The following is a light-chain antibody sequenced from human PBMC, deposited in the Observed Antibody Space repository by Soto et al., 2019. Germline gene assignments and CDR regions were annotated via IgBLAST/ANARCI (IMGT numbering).Light chain of an antibody. CDR1: QSVRSN. V-gene: IGKV3-15*01. CDR3: QPYDTCPPCT. J-gene: IGKJ1*01. CDR2: GAS. Sequence: EIVMTQSPATLSVSPGERATLSCRASQSVRSNLAWYQQRPGQAPRLLIYGASTRPTGIPARFSGSGSGTAFTLSITCLQSEAVGVDYCQPYDTCPPCTFVQGTNVEI.